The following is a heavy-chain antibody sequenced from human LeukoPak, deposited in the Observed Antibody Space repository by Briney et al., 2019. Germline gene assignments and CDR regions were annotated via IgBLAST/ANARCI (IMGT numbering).Heavy chain of an antibody. CDR1: GYTFTGYY. V-gene: IGHV1-2*06. Sequence: ASVKVSCKASGYTFTGYYMHWVRQAPGQGLEWMGRINPNSGGTNYAQKLQGRVTMTTDTSTSTAYMELRSLRSDDTAVYYCARGPRDYYDSSGYYSPNWFDPWGQGTLVTVSS. D-gene: IGHD3-22*01. CDR2: INPNSGGT. CDR3: ARGPRDYYDSSGYYSPNWFDP. J-gene: IGHJ5*02.